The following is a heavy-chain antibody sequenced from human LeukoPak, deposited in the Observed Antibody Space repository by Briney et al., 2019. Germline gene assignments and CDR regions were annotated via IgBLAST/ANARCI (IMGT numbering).Heavy chain of an antibody. CDR1: GGAISNDNYY. Sequence: SETLSLTCTVSGGAISNDNYYWGWIRQPPGKGLEWIASINYSGTTYYNPSLNSRVSIPVDTSKTQLSLRLSSVTAADTAVYYCARLSDYWGQGILVTVSS. CDR2: INYSGTT. V-gene: IGHV4-39*01. CDR3: ARLSDY. J-gene: IGHJ4*02.